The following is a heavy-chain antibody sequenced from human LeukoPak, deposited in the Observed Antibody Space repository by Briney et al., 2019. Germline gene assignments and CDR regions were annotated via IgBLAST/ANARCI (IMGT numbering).Heavy chain of an antibody. CDR3: AREFHYGSGTYGGLYY. CDR2: IYHSGST. V-gene: IGHV4-30-2*01. D-gene: IGHD3-10*01. Sequence: SETLSLTCTVSGGSISSGGYYWSWIRQPPGKGLEWIGYIYHSGSTYYNPSLKSRVTISVDTSKNQFSLKLSSVTAADTAVYYCAREFHYGSGTYGGLYYWGQGTLVTVSS. CDR1: GGSISSGGYY. J-gene: IGHJ4*02.